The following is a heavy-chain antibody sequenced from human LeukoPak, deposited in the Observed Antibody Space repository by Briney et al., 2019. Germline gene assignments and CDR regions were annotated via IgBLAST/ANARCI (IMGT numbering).Heavy chain of an antibody. CDR1: GFTFSGYA. D-gene: IGHD6-19*01. V-gene: IGHV3-23*01. CDR2: ISGSGGST. Sequence: GGSLRLACAVSGFTFSGYAMSWVRQAPGKGLEWVSAISGSGGSTYYADSVKGRFTISRDNSKNTLYLQMNSLRAEDTAVYYCAKEGRSKGGGWYFIRSTFMHPFFDYWGQGTLVTVSS. CDR3: AKEGRSKGGGWYFIRSTFMHPFFDY. J-gene: IGHJ4*02.